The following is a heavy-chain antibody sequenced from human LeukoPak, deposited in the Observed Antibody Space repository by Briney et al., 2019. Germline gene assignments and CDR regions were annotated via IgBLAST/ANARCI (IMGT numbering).Heavy chain of an antibody. D-gene: IGHD1-1*01. CDR1: GGTFSSSA. J-gene: IGHJ4*02. V-gene: IGHV1-69*04. Sequence: WASVKVSCKASGGTFSSSAINWVRQAPGQGLEWMGRIIPILGIANYAQKFQGRVTITADESTSTAYMELSSLRSEDTAVYYCARCDWNGPLDYWGQGTLVTVSS. CDR3: ARCDWNGPLDY. CDR2: IIPILGIA.